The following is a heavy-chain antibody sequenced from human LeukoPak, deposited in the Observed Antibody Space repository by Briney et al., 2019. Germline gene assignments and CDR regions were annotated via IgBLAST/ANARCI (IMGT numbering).Heavy chain of an antibody. CDR2: INPSGGST. CDR3: AREMSRMSYDYVWGSVDY. V-gene: IGHV1-46*01. D-gene: IGHD3-16*01. CDR1: GYTFTSYY. J-gene: IGHJ4*02. Sequence: GASVKVSCKASGYTFTSYYMHWVRQAPGQGLEWMGIINPSGGSTSYAQKFQGRVTMTRDTSTSTVYMELSSLRSEDTAVYYCAREMSRMSYDYVWGSVDYWGQGTLVTVSS.